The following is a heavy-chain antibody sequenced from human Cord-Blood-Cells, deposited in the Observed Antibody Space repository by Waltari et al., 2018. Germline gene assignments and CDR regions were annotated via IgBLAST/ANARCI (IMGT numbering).Heavy chain of an antibody. V-gene: IGHV1-18*04. CDR2: ISAYNGNT. J-gene: IGHJ3*02. Sequence: GAEVKKPGASVKVSCKASGYTFTSYGISWVRQAPGQGLEWMGWISAYNGNTNYAQKLQGRVTMTTDTSTSTAYMELRSLRSDDTAVYYCARDPPDIVVVPAADAFDIWGQGTMVTVSS. CDR3: ARDPPDIVVVPAADAFDI. CDR1: GYTFTSYG. D-gene: IGHD2-2*01.